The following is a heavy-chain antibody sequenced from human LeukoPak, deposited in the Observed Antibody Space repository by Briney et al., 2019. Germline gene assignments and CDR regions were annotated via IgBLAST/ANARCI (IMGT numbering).Heavy chain of an antibody. Sequence: GASVKVSCKASGYTFTSYAMHWVRQAPGQGLEWMGWITPSGGTNYPQKFQGRVAITRDTSITTAYMDLSRLTSDDTAVYYCARDRYGGGFAHSDYWGQGALVTVSS. CDR3: ARDRYGGGFAHSDY. V-gene: IGHV1-2*02. CDR1: GYTFTSYA. J-gene: IGHJ4*02. CDR2: ITPSGGT. D-gene: IGHD4-23*01.